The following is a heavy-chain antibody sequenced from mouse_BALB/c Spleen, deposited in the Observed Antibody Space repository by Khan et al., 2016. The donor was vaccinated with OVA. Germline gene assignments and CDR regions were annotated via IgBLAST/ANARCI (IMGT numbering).Heavy chain of an antibody. CDR1: GGSITTGY. CDR3: ARSTYRYAFVY. D-gene: IGHD2-14*01. CDR2: IIYTGYT. J-gene: IGHJ3*01. Sequence: EVQLQESGPSLVKPSQTLSLTCSVTGGSITTGYWNWIRKFPGNKLEYMGYIIYTGYTYYNPSLKSRISITRHTSNNQYYLQLNSVTDEDTATYXCARSTYRYAFVYWGQGTLVTVSA. V-gene: IGHV3-8*02.